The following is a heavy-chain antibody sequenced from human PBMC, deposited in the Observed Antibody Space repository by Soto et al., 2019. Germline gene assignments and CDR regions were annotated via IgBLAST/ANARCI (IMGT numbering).Heavy chain of an antibody. CDR1: GDTFSSYS. CDR2: IVPIFGTT. Sequence: SVKVSCKASGDTFSSYSISWVRQAPGQGLEWMGGIVPIFGTTVYAPRLQGRLTITADGPTSTSCMELSGLTFEDTAVYYCAANSLGGGSQGDVWGQGTTVTVSS. J-gene: IGHJ6*02. CDR3: AANSLGGGSQGDV. D-gene: IGHD3-10*01. V-gene: IGHV1-69*13.